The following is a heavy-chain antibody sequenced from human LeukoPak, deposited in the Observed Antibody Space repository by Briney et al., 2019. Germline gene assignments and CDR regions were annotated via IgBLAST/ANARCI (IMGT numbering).Heavy chain of an antibody. V-gene: IGHV3-21*01. CDR3: ARGKDYGDYAEDNYGMGV. D-gene: IGHD4-17*01. CDR1: GVPFSSYI. J-gene: IGHJ6*02. CDR2: IISSSSYV. Sequence: GGSLRLSRAASGVPFSSYIMNWVRQPPGKGLEWLSSIISSSSYVYYAASVKGRFPISRDNAKNSLYLQMNSLRAEGTAVYYCARGKDYGDYAEDNYGMGVWGQGTTVTVAS.